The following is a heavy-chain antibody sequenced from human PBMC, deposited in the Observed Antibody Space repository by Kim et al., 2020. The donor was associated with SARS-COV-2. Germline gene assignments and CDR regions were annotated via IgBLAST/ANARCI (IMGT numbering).Heavy chain of an antibody. J-gene: IGHJ4*02. V-gene: IGHV3-74*01. CDR3: VRDSSATY. Sequence: EGKHTTYADSVKGRFPIARDNAKNTLYLQMNSLRAEDTAVYYCVRDSSATYWGQGTLVTVSS. CDR2: EGKHT.